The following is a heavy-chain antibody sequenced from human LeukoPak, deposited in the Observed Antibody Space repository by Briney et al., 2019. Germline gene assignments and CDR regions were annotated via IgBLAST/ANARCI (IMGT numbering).Heavy chain of an antibody. CDR3: AKRVLSGVPVDGLDY. D-gene: IGHD6-19*01. Sequence: GGSLRLSCAASGFTFSNYAMSWVRQAPGKGLEWVSTIGRSKSDTYYPASVKGRFTVSRDNSKNTLSLKMNSLRAEDTAVYYCAKRVLSGVPVDGLDYWGQGTLVTVSS. CDR1: GFTFSNYA. CDR2: IGRSKSDT. V-gene: IGHV3-23*01. J-gene: IGHJ4*02.